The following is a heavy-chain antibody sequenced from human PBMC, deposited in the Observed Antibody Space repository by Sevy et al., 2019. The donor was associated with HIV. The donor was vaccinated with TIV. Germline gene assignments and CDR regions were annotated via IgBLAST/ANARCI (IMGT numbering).Heavy chain of an antibody. CDR3: ARELGAHGGYDY. Sequence: ASVKVSCKASGYTFTSYYMHWVRQAPGQGLEWMGIMNPSGGSTSYAQKFQGRVTMTRDTSTSTVYMELSSLRSEDTAVYYCARELGAHGGYDYWGQGTLVTVSS. V-gene: IGHV1-46*01. D-gene: IGHD3-16*01. J-gene: IGHJ4*02. CDR1: GYTFTSYY. CDR2: MNPSGGST.